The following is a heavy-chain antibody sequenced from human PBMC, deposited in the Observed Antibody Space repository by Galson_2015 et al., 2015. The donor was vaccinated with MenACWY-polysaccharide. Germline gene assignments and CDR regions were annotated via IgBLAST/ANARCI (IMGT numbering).Heavy chain of an antibody. CDR2: LVPLVGT. CDR3: TVAEFRARSADYFDF. D-gene: IGHD6-13*01. Sequence: QSGAEVKKPGASVTVSCKASGGTFSSFAISWVRQAPGQGLEWMGGLVPLVGTNSAQKFQDRLTITVDKFTSTAFMELSSLTSEDTAVYYCTVAEFRARSADYFDFWGQGTLVTVSS. CDR1: GGTFSSFA. J-gene: IGHJ4*02. V-gene: IGHV1-69*10.